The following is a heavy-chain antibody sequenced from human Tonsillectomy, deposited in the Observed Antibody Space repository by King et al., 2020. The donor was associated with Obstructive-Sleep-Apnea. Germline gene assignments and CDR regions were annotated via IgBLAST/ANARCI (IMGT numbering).Heavy chain of an antibody. J-gene: IGHJ4*02. D-gene: IGHD6-19*01. Sequence: VQLVESGGGLVKPGGSLRLSCAASGFTFSSYSMNWVRQAPGEGLEWVSSISRSSSYIYYADSVKGRFTISRDNAKNSLYLQMNSLRAEDTAVYYCARSTGIAVAGNRGQGTLVTVSS. V-gene: IGHV3-21*01. CDR3: ARSTGIAVAGN. CDR2: ISRSSSYI. CDR1: GFTFSSYS.